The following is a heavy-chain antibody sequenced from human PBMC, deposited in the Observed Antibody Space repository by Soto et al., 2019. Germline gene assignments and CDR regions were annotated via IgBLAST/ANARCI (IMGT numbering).Heavy chain of an antibody. CDR2: ISAYNGNT. V-gene: IGHV1-18*01. J-gene: IGHJ4*02. CDR1: GYTFTSYG. D-gene: IGHD5-12*01. Sequence: QVQLVQSGAEVKKPGDSVKVSCKASGYTFTSYGISWVRQAPGQVLEWMGWISAYNGNTNYAQQLQGRVTMTTDTSTSTAYMELRSLRSDDTAVYYCARERSGYATHYFDYWGQGTLVTVSS. CDR3: ARERSGYATHYFDY.